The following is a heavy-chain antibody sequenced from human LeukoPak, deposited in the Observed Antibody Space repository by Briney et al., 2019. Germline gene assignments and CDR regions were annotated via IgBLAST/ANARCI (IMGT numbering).Heavy chain of an antibody. D-gene: IGHD6-13*01. J-gene: IGHJ5*02. Sequence: SETLSLTCTVSGYSVSSGYYWGWIRQPPGKGLEWIGSMYHSGDTYYNPSLKSRVTISVDTSKNQFSLKLSSVTAADTAVYYCARAMKQLDNWFDPWGQGTLVTVSS. CDR3: ARAMKQLDNWFDP. CDR2: MYHSGDT. CDR1: GYSVSSGYY. V-gene: IGHV4-38-2*02.